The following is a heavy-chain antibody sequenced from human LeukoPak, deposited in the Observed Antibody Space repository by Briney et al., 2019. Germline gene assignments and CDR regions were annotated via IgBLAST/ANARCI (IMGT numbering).Heavy chain of an antibody. J-gene: IGHJ4*02. CDR1: GFTFDDYA. D-gene: IGHD2-8*02. CDR2: ISWNSGSI. V-gene: IGHV3-9*01. Sequence: GGSLRLSCAASGFTFDDYAMHWVRQAPGKGLEWVSGISWNSGSIGYADSVKGRFSISRDNVKNSLYLQMDNLRAEDTAVYYCARDRGYTRTNTGGYPVFDLWGQGTLVTVSS. CDR3: ARDRGYTRTNTGGYPVFDL.